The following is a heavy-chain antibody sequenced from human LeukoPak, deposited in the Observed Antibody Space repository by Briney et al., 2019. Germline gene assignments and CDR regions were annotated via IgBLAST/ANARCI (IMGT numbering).Heavy chain of an antibody. V-gene: IGHV3-64*01. CDR2: ISSNGGST. CDR1: GFTFSSYA. J-gene: IGHJ4*02. Sequence: PGGSLRLSCAASGFTFSSYAMHWVRQAPGKGLEYVSAISSNGGSTYYANSVKGRFTISRDNSKNTLYLQMNSLRTEDTAVYYCARGLCTSTSCYQGPFDFWGQGTLVTVSS. CDR3: ARGLCTSTSCYQGPFDF. D-gene: IGHD2-2*01.